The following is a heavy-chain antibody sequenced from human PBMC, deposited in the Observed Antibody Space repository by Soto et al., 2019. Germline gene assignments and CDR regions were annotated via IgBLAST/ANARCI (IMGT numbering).Heavy chain of an antibody. J-gene: IGHJ4*02. CDR1: GFTFTSSA. V-gene: IGHV5-10-1*01. CDR3: ARLQAAAGDNDLTFDY. Sequence: KASCKASGFTFTSSAMQWVRQARGQRLEWMGRIDPSGSYTNYSPSFQGHVTISADKSISTAYLQWSSLKASDTAMYYCARLQAAAGDNDLTFDYWGQGTLVTVSS. CDR2: IDPSGSYT. D-gene: IGHD6-13*01.